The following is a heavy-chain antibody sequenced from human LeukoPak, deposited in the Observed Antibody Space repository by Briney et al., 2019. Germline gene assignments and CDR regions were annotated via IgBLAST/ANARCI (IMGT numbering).Heavy chain of an antibody. CDR3: AKDQWELPQYYFDY. J-gene: IGHJ4*02. V-gene: IGHV3-23*01. CDR1: GFTFSSYA. CDR2: ISGSGGST. D-gene: IGHD1-26*01. Sequence: GGSLRLSCAASGFTFSSYAMSWVRQAPGKGLGWVSAISGSGGSTYYADSVKGRFTISRDNSKNTLYLQMNSLRAEDTAVYYCAKDQWELPQYYFDYWGQGTLVTVSS.